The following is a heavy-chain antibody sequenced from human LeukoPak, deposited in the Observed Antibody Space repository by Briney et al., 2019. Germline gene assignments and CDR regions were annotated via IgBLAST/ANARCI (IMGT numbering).Heavy chain of an antibody. CDR1: GGSISSYY. CDR2: IYYSGST. Sequence: PSETLSLTCTVSGGSISSYYWSWIRQPPGKGLEWIGYIYYSGSTNYNPSLKSRVTISVDTSKNQFSLKLSSVTAADTAVYYCARAPKYYYDSSGYYHGPFDYWGQGTLVTVSS. V-gene: IGHV4-59*12. CDR3: ARAPKYYYDSSGYYHGPFDY. D-gene: IGHD3-22*01. J-gene: IGHJ4*02.